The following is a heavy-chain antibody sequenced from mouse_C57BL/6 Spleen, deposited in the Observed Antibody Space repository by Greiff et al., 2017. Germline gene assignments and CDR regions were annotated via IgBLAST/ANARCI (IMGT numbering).Heavy chain of an antibody. V-gene: IGHV3-6*01. Sequence: EVKLQESGPGLVKPSQSLSLTCSVTGYSITSGYYWNWIRQFPGNKLEWMGYISYDGSNNYNPSLKNRISITRDTSKNQFFLKLNSVTTEDTATYYCTIRYFDVWGTGTTVTVSS. CDR1: GYSITSGYY. D-gene: IGHD1-1*02. CDR2: ISYDGSN. J-gene: IGHJ1*03. CDR3: TIRYFDV.